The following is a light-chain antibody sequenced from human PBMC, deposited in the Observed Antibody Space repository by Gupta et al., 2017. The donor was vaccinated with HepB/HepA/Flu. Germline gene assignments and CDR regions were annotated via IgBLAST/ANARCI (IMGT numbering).Light chain of an antibody. J-gene: IGKJ3*01. CDR1: QSINPW. V-gene: IGKV1-5*03. CDR2: KAS. Sequence: DIQMTQSPSTLSASVGDTVIITCRASQSINPWLAWYQQKPGKAPTLLIYKASTLESGVPSRFSGSGSGTEFTLTISSLQPDDFATYYCQQYSSYSTFGPGTKVEIK. CDR3: QQYSSYST.